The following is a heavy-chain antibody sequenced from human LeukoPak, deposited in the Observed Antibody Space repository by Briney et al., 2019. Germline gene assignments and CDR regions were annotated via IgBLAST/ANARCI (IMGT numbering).Heavy chain of an antibody. CDR3: ARMAMIVVEGVNWFDP. Sequence: GGSLRLSCAASGFTVSSDYMSWVRQAPGKGLEWVSVIYSGGSTYYADSVKGRFTISRDNSKNTLYLQMNSLRAEDTAVYYCARMAMIVVEGVNWFDPWGQGTLVTVSS. V-gene: IGHV3-66*01. D-gene: IGHD3-22*01. J-gene: IGHJ5*02. CDR1: GFTVSSDY. CDR2: IYSGGST.